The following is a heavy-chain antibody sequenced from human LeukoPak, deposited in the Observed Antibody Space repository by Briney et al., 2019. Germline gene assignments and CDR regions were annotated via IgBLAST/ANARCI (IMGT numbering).Heavy chain of an antibody. CDR3: ARDNYDSSGYLSDY. J-gene: IGHJ4*02. D-gene: IGHD3-22*01. Sequence: ASVKVSCKASGGTFSSYAISWVRQAPGQGLQWMGEIIPSFGTANYAQKFQGRVTITADKSTSTAYMELSSLRSEDTAVYYCARDNYDSSGYLSDYWGQGTLVTVSS. CDR1: GGTFSSYA. CDR2: IIPSFGTA. V-gene: IGHV1-69*06.